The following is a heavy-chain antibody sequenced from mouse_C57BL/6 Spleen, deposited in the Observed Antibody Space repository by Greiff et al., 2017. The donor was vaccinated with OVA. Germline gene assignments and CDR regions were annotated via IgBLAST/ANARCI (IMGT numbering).Heavy chain of an antibody. CDR2: IDPSDSET. V-gene: IGHV1-52*01. Sequence: QVQLQQPGAELVRPGSSVKLSCKASGYTFTSYWMHWVKQRPIQGLEWIGNIDPSDSETHYNQKFKDKATLTVDKSSSTAYMELHSLTSEDSAVYFCARDYYYGSSDVLDYWGQGTTLTVSS. CDR1: GYTFTSYW. D-gene: IGHD1-1*01. J-gene: IGHJ2*01. CDR3: ARDYYYGSSDVLDY.